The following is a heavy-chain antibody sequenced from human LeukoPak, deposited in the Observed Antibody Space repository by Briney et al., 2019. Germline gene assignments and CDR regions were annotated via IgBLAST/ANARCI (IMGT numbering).Heavy chain of an antibody. D-gene: IGHD4-17*01. J-gene: IGHJ3*02. CDR1: GYSISSAYY. V-gene: IGHV4-38-2*02. Sequence: PLETLSLTCAVSGYSISSAYYWGWIPQPPGKGLEWTGSIYHSGSTYYNPSLKSRVTISVDTSKNQFSLKLSSVTAADTAVYYCARDSGGNYGDYDGIGAFDIWGQGTMVTVSS. CDR3: ARDSGGNYGDYDGIGAFDI. CDR2: IYHSGST.